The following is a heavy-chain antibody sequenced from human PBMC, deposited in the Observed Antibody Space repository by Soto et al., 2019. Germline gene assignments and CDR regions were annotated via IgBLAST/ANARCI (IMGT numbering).Heavy chain of an antibody. CDR1: GFTFSSYS. J-gene: IGHJ4*02. CDR3: ARDTEITIFGVVAANNLDY. Sequence: PGGSLRLSCAASGFTFSSYSMNWVRQAPGKGLEWVSYISSSSSTIYYAVSVKGRFTISRDNAKNSLYLQMNSLRAEDTAVYYCARDTEITIFGVVAANNLDYWGQGTLVTVSS. V-gene: IGHV3-48*01. D-gene: IGHD3-3*01. CDR2: ISSSSSTI.